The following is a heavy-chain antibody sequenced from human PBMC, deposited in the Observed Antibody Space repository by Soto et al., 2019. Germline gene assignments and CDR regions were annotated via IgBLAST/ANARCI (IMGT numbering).Heavy chain of an antibody. CDR2: INSDGTTT. V-gene: IGHV3-74*01. J-gene: IGHJ4*02. CDR1: GFTFTTNW. Sequence: EVQLVESGGGLVQPGGSLRLSCVVSGFTFTTNWMHWVRQAPGKGLVWLSCINSDGTTTTYADSVKGGFTISRDNAKNTLYLQVNSLGGEDTAVYYCTRGDATGEAIYHFENGGQGTLVTVSS. D-gene: IGHD3-3*02. CDR3: TRGDATGEAIYHFEN.